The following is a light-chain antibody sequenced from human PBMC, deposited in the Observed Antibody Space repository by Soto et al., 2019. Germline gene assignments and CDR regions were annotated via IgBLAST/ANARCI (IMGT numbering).Light chain of an antibody. CDR2: EVS. Sequence: QSALTQPASVSGSPGQSITISCTGTSSDIGTYNYVSWYQQHPGKAPKLMLYEVSNRPSRVSNRFFGSKSGNTASLTISGLQAEDEDDYFCNSYTSSSTLYVFGTGTKLTVL. CDR1: SSDIGTYNY. V-gene: IGLV2-14*01. J-gene: IGLJ1*01. CDR3: NSYTSSSTLYV.